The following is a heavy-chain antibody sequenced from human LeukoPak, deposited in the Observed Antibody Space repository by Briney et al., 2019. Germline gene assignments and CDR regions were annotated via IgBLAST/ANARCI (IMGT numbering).Heavy chain of an antibody. V-gene: IGHV4-39*01. J-gene: IGHJ6*03. D-gene: IGHD5-12*01. Sequence: SENLSLTCTVSGRSISRSSYYWGWIRQPPGKGLEWIGSIYYSGSTYYNPSLKSRVTISVDTSKNQFSLKLSSVTAADTAVYYCARHPHGYSGYDSYYYYMDVWGKGTTVTVSS. CDR1: GRSISRSSYY. CDR2: IYYSGST. CDR3: ARHPHGYSGYDSYYYYMDV.